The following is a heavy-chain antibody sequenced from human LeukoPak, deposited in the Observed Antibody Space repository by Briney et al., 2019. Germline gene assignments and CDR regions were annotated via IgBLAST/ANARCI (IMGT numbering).Heavy chain of an antibody. V-gene: IGHV1-8*03. Sequence: ASVKVSCKASGYTFTSYDINWVRQATGQGLEWMGWMNPNSGNTGYAQKFQGRVTITRNTSISTAYMELSSLRSEDAAVYYRARGGYAEGGDYWGQGTLVTVSS. D-gene: IGHD5-18*01. CDR2: MNPNSGNT. J-gene: IGHJ4*02. CDR1: GYTFTSYD. CDR3: ARGGYAEGGDY.